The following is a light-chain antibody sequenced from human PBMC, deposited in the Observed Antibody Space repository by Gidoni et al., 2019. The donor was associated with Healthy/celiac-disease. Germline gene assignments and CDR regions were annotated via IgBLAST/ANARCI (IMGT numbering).Light chain of an antibody. CDR2: DAS. CDR1: QSVSSY. V-gene: IGKV3-11*01. Sequence: EIVLTQSPATLSLSPGERATLSCMASQSVSSYLAWHQQKPGQGPRLLIYDASNRATGTPARFSVSGSGTDFTLTISSLEPEDFAVYYCQQRSNWPYTFGQGTKLEIK. CDR3: QQRSNWPYT. J-gene: IGKJ2*01.